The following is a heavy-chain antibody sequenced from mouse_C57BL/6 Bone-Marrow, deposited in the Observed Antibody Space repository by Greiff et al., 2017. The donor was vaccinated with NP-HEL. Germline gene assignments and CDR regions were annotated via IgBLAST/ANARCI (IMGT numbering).Heavy chain of an antibody. CDR3: ARGYDSLYYYAMDY. D-gene: IGHD2-4*01. V-gene: IGHV5-17*01. CDR1: GFSFSDYG. Sequence: EVQRVESGGGLVKPGGSLKLSCAASGFSFSDYGMHWVRQAPEKGLEWVAYISSGSSTIYYADTVKGRFTISRDNAKNTLFLQMTSLRSEETAMYYCARGYDSLYYYAMDYWGQGTSVTVSS. CDR2: ISSGSSTI. J-gene: IGHJ4*01.